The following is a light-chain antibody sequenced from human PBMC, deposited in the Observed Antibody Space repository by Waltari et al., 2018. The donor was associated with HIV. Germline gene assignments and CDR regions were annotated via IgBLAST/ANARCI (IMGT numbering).Light chain of an antibody. Sequence: QSALTQPASVSGSPGQSITISCTGTSSDVGGYSYVSWYQQHPGKAPKLMIYEVSNRPSGVSNRFSGSKSGNTASLTISGLQAEDEADYYCSLSFGGAAVFGGGTHVTVL. CDR2: EVS. CDR1: SSDVGGYSY. CDR3: SLSFGGAAV. V-gene: IGLV2-14*01. J-gene: IGLJ2*01.